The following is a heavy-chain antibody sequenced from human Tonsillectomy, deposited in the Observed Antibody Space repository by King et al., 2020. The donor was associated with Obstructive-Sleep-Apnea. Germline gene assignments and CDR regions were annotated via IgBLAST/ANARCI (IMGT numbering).Heavy chain of an antibody. Sequence: VQLVESGGGLVQPGGSLRLSCAASGFTFSSYAMSWVRQAPGKGREWVSAISGSGGSTYYADSVKGRFTIPRDNSKNTLYLQMNSLRAEDTAVYYCAKAGYSSGWYGNDAFDIWGQGTMVTVSS. J-gene: IGHJ3*02. CDR3: AKAGYSSGWYGNDAFDI. V-gene: IGHV3-23*04. CDR2: ISGSGGST. D-gene: IGHD6-19*01. CDR1: GFTFSSYA.